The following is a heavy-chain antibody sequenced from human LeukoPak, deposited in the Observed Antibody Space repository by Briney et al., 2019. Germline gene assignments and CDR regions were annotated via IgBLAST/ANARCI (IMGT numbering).Heavy chain of an antibody. CDR3: ARGLGYGSGSYYLGFDI. CDR1: GGSISSSSSY. CDR2: IYYSGST. J-gene: IGHJ3*02. Sequence: SETLSLTCTVFGGSISSSSSYWGWIRQPPGKGLERIGSIYYSGSTYYNPSLKSRVTISVDTSKNQFSLKLSSVSAADTAVYYCARGLGYGSGSYYLGFDIWGQGTMVTVSS. D-gene: IGHD3-10*01. V-gene: IGHV4-39*01.